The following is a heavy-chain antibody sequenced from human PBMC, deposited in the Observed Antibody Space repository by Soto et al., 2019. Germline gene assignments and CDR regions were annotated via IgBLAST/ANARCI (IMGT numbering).Heavy chain of an antibody. CDR3: ARDVSGGSRLGELSAYFDY. CDR2: ISYNGGNK. Sequence: GGSLRLSCVASGFTFSTYGMHWVRQAPGKGLEWVAVISYNGGNKYYADAVKGRFTISRDNSQNTLYLQMSGLRPDDTAVYSCARDVSGGSRLGELSAYFDYWGQGT. CDR1: GFTFSTYG. V-gene: IGHV3-30*03. D-gene: IGHD3-16*02. J-gene: IGHJ4*02.